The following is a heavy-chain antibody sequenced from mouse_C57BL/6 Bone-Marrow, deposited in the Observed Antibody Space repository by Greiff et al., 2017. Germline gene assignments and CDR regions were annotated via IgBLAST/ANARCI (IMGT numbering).Heavy chain of an antibody. CDR2: IYPRSGNT. CDR3: ARDYYGNYEGFAY. V-gene: IGHV1-81*01. J-gene: IGHJ3*01. D-gene: IGHD2-1*01. Sequence: VQLQESGAELARPGASVKLSCKASGYTFTSYGISWVKQRTGQGLEWIGEIYPRSGNTYYNEKFKGKATLTADKSSSTAYMELRSLTSEDSAVYFCARDYYGNYEGFAYWGQGTLVTVSA. CDR1: GYTFTSYG.